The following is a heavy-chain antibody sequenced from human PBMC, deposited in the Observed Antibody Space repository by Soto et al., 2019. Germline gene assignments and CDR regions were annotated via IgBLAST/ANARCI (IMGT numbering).Heavy chain of an antibody. CDR3: EKVLGDSPGFFDY. V-gene: IGHV3-9*01. Sequence: PGGSLRLSCAASGFTFDDYAMHWVRQAPGKGLEWVSGISWNSGSIGYADSVKGRFTISRDNAKNSLYLQMNSLRAEDTALYYSEKVLGDSPGFFDYWGRETLVTVSS. J-gene: IGHJ4*02. D-gene: IGHD2-21*02. CDR1: GFTFDDYA. CDR2: ISWNSGSI.